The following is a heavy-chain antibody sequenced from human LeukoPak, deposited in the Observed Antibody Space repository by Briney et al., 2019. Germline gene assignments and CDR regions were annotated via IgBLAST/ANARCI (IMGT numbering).Heavy chain of an antibody. CDR3: ASPYCSSTSCYGNYFDY. J-gene: IGHJ4*02. CDR2: IRYDGSNK. Sequence: GGSLRLSCAASGFTFSSYGMHWVRQAPGKGLEWVAVIRYDGSNKYYADSVKGRCTISRDNSKNTLYLQMNSLRAEDTAVYYCASPYCSSTSCYGNYFDYWGQGTLATVSS. CDR1: GFTFSSYG. V-gene: IGHV3-30*02. D-gene: IGHD2-2*01.